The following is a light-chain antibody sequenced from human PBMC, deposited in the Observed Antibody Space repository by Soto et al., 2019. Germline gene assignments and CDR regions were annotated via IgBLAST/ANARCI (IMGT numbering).Light chain of an antibody. CDR2: EGT. Sequence: QSALTQPASVSGSPGQSITISCTGTSSDVGSYYLVSWYQHHPGKVPKLMVYEGTKRSSGVSDRFSGSKSGNTASLTISGLQAEAEADYDCYSYAGDSLYVFGTGTKLTVL. V-gene: IGLV2-23*01. CDR3: YSYAGDSLYV. J-gene: IGLJ1*01. CDR1: SSDVGSYYL.